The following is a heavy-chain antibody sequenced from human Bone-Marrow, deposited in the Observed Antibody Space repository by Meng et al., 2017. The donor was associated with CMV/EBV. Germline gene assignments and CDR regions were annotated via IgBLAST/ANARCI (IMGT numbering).Heavy chain of an antibody. Sequence: GGSLRLSCAASGFTFTNDWMSWVRQAPGKGLEWVGRIKSKTDGGTTDYAAPVKGRLTISRDDSKNTLYLQMNSLKTEDTAVYYCTTVRNYDFWSGYYTRGYYFDYWGQGTLVTVSS. J-gene: IGHJ4*02. CDR1: GFTFTNDW. V-gene: IGHV3-15*01. CDR2: IKSKTDGGTT. D-gene: IGHD3-3*01. CDR3: TTVRNYDFWSGYYTRGYYFDY.